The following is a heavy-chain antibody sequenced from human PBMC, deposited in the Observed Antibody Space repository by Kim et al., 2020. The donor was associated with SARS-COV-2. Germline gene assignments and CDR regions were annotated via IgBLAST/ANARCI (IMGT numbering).Heavy chain of an antibody. D-gene: IGHD2-2*01. CDR2: LTSGGTA. CDR1: GFTFNSYA. V-gene: IGHV3-23*01. Sequence: GGSLRLSCAASGFTFNSYAMNWVRQAPGKGLECVSTLTSGGTAYYADSVGGRFTISRDNSKNTLYLQMNSLRVEDTAVYFCAKSGGLGYCSATSCLYWGQGTLVTVSS. J-gene: IGHJ4*02. CDR3: AKSGGLGYCSATSCLY.